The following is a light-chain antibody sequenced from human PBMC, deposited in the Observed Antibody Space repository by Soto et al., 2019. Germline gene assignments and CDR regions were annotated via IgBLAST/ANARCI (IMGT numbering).Light chain of an antibody. V-gene: IGKV3-15*01. J-gene: IGKJ5*01. CDR1: QSINSN. CDR3: QQRSNWPSIT. Sequence: VMTQSPATLSVSPGERATLSCTASQSINSNLAWYQQRPGQAPRLLIYGASTRATGIPARFSGSGSGTEFTLTISSLQSEDFAVYYCQQRSNWPSITFGQGRLLEVK. CDR2: GAS.